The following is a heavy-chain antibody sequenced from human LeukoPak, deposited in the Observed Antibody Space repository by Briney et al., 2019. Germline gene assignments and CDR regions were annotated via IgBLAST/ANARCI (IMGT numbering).Heavy chain of an antibody. V-gene: IGHV3-20*04. D-gene: IGHD6-19*01. J-gene: IGHJ4*02. CDR1: GSTFDSYG. Sequence: PGGSLRLSCAAAGSTFDSYGMSWVRQAPGKGLEWVSGINWNGSSTGYADSVKGRFTISRDNGKNSLFLQMNSLRDEDTALYYCARGDRNGWYFDDWGQGVLVAVSS. CDR3: ARGDRNGWYFDD. CDR2: INWNGSST.